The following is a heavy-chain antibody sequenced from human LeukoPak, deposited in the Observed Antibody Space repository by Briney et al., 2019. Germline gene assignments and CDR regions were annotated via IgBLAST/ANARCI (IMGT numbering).Heavy chain of an antibody. CDR2: INLSGST. Sequence: SETLSLTCAVYGGSFSGYYWSWIRQPPGKGLEWIGEINLSGSTNYNPSLKSRVTISVDTSKNQLSLKLSSVTAADTAVYYCARGRTWYSIGWYLGTRPAFDIWGQGTMVTVSS. CDR3: ARGRTWYSIGWYLGTRPAFDI. V-gene: IGHV4-34*01. J-gene: IGHJ3*02. CDR1: GGSFSGYY. D-gene: IGHD6-19*01.